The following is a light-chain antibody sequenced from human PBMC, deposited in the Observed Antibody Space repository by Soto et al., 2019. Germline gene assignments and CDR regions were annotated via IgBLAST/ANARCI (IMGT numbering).Light chain of an antibody. Sequence: QCVRTQPRSVSGAPGRAGTISCTGTSSDVGDYNYVSWYQQHPGKAPKLMIYDVSKRPSGVPDRFSGSKSGNTASLTIPGLKAEDEADYYCWSYAGSYTYAFGPGTKVTVL. CDR1: SSDVGDYNY. CDR2: DVS. V-gene: IGLV2-11*01. J-gene: IGLJ1*01. CDR3: WSYAGSYTYA.